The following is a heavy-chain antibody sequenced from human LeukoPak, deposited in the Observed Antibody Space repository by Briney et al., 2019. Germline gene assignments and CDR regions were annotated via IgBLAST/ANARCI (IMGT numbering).Heavy chain of an antibody. J-gene: IGHJ6*02. CDR3: AKHIVGAYGMDV. V-gene: IGHV3-21*04. CDR2: ISSSSSYI. CDR1: GFTFSSYS. Sequence: GGSLRLSCAASGFTFSSYSMNWVRQAPGKGLEWVSSISSSSSYIYYADSVKGRFTISRDNSRNTLFLQMNSLRAEDTAVYYCAKHIVGAYGMDVWGQGTTVTVSS. D-gene: IGHD1-26*01.